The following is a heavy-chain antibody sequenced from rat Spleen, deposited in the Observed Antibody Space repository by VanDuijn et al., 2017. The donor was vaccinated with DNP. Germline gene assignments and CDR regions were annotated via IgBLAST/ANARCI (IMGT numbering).Heavy chain of an antibody. CDR1: GFTFSNYG. V-gene: IGHV5-27*01. J-gene: IGHJ3*01. D-gene: IGHD1-2*01. Sequence: EVQLVESGGGLVQPGRSLKLSCAASGFTFSNYGMAWVRQAPKKGLEWVATISTSGGSTYYRDSVKGRFTISRDNAKSTLYLQMDSLRSEDTATYYCTTDQEQLYLPHWFAYWGQGTLVTVSS. CDR2: ISTSGGST. CDR3: TTDQEQLYLPHWFAY.